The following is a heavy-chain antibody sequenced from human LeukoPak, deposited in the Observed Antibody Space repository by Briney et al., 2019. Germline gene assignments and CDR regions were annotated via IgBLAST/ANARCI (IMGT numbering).Heavy chain of an antibody. Sequence: SETLSLTCTVSGGSISSYYWSWIRQPPGKGLEWIGYIYYSGSTNYNPSLKSRVTISVDTSKNQFSLKLSSVTAADTAVYYCARRYYYGYFDYWGQETLVTVSS. CDR2: IYYSGST. J-gene: IGHJ4*02. CDR1: GGSISSYY. D-gene: IGHD3-10*01. V-gene: IGHV4-59*08. CDR3: ARRYYYGYFDY.